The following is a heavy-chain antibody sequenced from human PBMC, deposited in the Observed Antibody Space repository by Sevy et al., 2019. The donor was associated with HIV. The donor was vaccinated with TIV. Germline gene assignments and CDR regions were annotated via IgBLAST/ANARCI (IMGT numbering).Heavy chain of an antibody. Sequence: GGSLRLSCAASGFTFSSYGMHWVRRAPGKGLEWVARRWFDGSNTDYADSVKGRFTISRDIAKNTLHLQMNSLRGEDTAVYYCARDLEFYDNGDYGPAFMPDYWGQGTLVTVSS. CDR1: GFTFSSYG. J-gene: IGHJ4*02. D-gene: IGHD4-17*01. V-gene: IGHV3-33*01. CDR2: RWFDGSNT. CDR3: ARDLEFYDNGDYGPAFMPDY.